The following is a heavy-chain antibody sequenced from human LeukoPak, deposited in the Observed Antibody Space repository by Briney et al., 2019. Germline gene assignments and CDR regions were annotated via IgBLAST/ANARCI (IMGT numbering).Heavy chain of an antibody. Sequence: PSETLSLTCTVSGYSISSGYYWGWIRQPPGKGLEWIGAIYHSGNTYYNPSLKSRVTISVDTSKNQFSLKLNSVTAADTAVYYCARRTVYCSSASCYTGGAIDYWGQGTLVTVSS. CDR1: GYSISSGYY. V-gene: IGHV4-38-2*02. D-gene: IGHD2-2*02. J-gene: IGHJ4*02. CDR2: IYHSGNT. CDR3: ARRTVYCSSASCYTGGAIDY.